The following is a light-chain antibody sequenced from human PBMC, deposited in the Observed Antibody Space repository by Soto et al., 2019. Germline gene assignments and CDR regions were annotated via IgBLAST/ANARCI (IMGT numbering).Light chain of an antibody. V-gene: IGKV3-15*01. CDR3: QQYRT. J-gene: IGKJ1*01. CDR2: GAS. CDR1: QSVSSN. Sequence: EIVMTQSPATLSVSPGERATLSCRASQSVSSNLAWYQQKPGQAPRLLIYGASTRATGIPARFSGSGSGTEFTLTISRLEPEDFAVYYCQQYRTFGQGTKVDIK.